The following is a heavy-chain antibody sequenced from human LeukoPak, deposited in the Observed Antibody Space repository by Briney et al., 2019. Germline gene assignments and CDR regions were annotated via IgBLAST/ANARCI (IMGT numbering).Heavy chain of an antibody. D-gene: IGHD3-10*01. CDR3: ARVSYYGSGNYYNQYYFDY. V-gene: IGHV3-64*01. CDR2: ISSNGGST. CDR1: GFTFSSYA. Sequence: GGSLRLSCAASGFTFSSYAMHWVRQAPGKGLEYVSAISSNGGSTYYANSVKGRFTISRDNSKNTLYLQMGSLRAEDMAVYYCARVSYYGSGNYYNQYYFDYWGQGTLVTVSS. J-gene: IGHJ4*02.